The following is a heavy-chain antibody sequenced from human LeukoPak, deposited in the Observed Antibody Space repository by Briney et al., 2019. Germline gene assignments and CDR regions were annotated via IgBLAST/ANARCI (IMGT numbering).Heavy chain of an antibody. CDR2: IYPGDSDT. J-gene: IGHJ6*02. CDR3: ARQNQELLSYGMDV. V-gene: IGHV5-51*01. Sequence: GESLKISCKGSGYSFSNYWIAWVRQVPGKGLEWMGIIYPGDSDTRYSPSLQGQVTISADKSISTAYLQWSSLKASDTAMYYCARQNQELLSYGMDVWGQGTTVTVSS. D-gene: IGHD1-7*01. CDR1: GYSFSNYW.